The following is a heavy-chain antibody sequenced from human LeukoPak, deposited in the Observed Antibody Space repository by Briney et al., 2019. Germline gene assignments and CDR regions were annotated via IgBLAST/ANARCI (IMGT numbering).Heavy chain of an antibody. V-gene: IGHV4-61*02. CDR3: ARAGYSSSSFYYYYYMDV. D-gene: IGHD6-6*01. CDR2: IYTTGST. Sequence: SETLSLTCTVSGGSISSGTYYWNWIRQPAGKRLEWIGRIYTTGSTNYNPSLQSRVTISVDTSKNQFSLKLNSVTAADTAVYYCARAGYSSSSFYYYYYMDVWGQGTLVTVSS. J-gene: IGHJ6*03. CDR1: GGSISSGTYY.